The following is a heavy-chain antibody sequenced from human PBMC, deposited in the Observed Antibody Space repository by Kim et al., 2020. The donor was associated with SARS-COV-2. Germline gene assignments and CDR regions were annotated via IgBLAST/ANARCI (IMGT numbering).Heavy chain of an antibody. CDR2: IYYSGST. D-gene: IGHD1-26*01. J-gene: IGHJ4*02. CDR3: ARSLSGSYSYYFDY. Sequence: SETLSLTCTVYGGSISSYYWSWIRQTPGKGLEWIGYIYYSGSTNYNPSLKSRVTISVDTSKNQFSLKLSSVTAADTAVYYCARSLSGSYSYYFDYWGQGTLVTVSS. CDR1: GGSISSYY. V-gene: IGHV4-59*01.